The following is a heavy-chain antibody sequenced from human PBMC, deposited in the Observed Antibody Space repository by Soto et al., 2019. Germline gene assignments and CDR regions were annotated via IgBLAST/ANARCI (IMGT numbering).Heavy chain of an antibody. CDR2: IYHSGST. D-gene: IGHD3-10*01. J-gene: IGHJ5*02. V-gene: IGHV4-4*02. CDR3: ARSYMVRGVANWFDP. CDR1: GGSISSSNW. Sequence: TSETLSLTCAVSGGSISSSNWWSWVRQPPGKGLEWIGEIYHSGSTNYNPSLKSRVTISVDKSKNQFSLKLSSVTAADTAVYYCARSYMVRGVANWFDPWGQGTLVT.